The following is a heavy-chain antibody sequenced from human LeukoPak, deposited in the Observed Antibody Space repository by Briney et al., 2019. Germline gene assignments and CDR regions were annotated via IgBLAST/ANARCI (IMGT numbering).Heavy chain of an antibody. J-gene: IGHJ5*02. D-gene: IGHD3-10*01. CDR1: GGSINSY. CDR3: ARDSGTTGEVKFDP. Sequence: SETLSLTCAVSGGSINSYWSWIRQPAGKGLEWIGRISGSGTITYNPALQSRLSISIDTSKNQFSLKLMSVTAADTAVYYCARDSGTTGEVKFDPWGQGTLVTVSS. V-gene: IGHV4-4*07. CDR2: ISGSGTI.